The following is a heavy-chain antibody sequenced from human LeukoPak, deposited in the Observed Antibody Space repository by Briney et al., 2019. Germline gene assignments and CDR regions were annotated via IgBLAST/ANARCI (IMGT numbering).Heavy chain of an antibody. J-gene: IGHJ5*02. Sequence: GSLRLSFAASGFTFSSYAMSWVRQAPGKGLEWVSAISGSGSTYYADSVKGRFTISRDNSKNTLYLQMNSLRAEDTAVYYCAKDPIFGGDDWFDPWGQGTLVTVSS. CDR2: ISGSGST. V-gene: IGHV3-23*01. CDR3: AKDPIFGGDDWFDP. CDR1: GFTFSSYA. D-gene: IGHD3-3*01.